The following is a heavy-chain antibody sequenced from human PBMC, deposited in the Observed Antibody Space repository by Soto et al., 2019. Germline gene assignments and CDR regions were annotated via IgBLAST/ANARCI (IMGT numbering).Heavy chain of an antibody. V-gene: IGHV3-30*04. CDR3: ARDGVGVVPAARRFDH. J-gene: IGHJ5*02. CDR1: GFTFSSYA. D-gene: IGHD2-2*01. CDR2: IWYDGSHQ. Sequence: QVQLVESGGGVVQPGRSLRLSCAASGFTFSSYAMHWVRQAPGTGLEWMSAIWYDGSHQYYAESVKGRFTISRDNSKNTLYLQMNSLTSEDTAVYYCARDGVGVVPAARRFDHWGQGALVTVST.